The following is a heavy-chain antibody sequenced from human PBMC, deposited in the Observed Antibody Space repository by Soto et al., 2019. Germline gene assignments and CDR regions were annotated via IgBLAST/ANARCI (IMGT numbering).Heavy chain of an antibody. D-gene: IGHD1-26*01. CDR3: ARREVGTTLDFDY. J-gene: IGHJ4*02. Sequence: QVQLVQSGAEVKKPGASVKVSCKASGYTFSSYGISWVRQAPGQGLEWMGWISAYNGNTKYAQKLQGRVTMTTDTSTATGYMELRSLTSDATAVYYCARREVGTTLDFDYWGKGTKVTVSS. V-gene: IGHV1-18*01. CDR1: GYTFSSYG. CDR2: ISAYNGNT.